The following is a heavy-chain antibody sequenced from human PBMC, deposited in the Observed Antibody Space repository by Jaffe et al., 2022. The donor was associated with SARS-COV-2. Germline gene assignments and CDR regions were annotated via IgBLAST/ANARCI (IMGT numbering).Heavy chain of an antibody. CDR2: IYTSGST. CDR3: ARVYGQAIDY. J-gene: IGHJ4*02. V-gene: IGHV4-61*02. Sequence: QVQLQESGPGLVKPSQTLSLTCTVSGGSISSGSYYWSWIRQPAGKGLEWIGRIYTSGSTNYNPSLKSRVTISVDTSKNQFSLKLSSVTAADTAVYYCARVYGQAIDYWGQGTLVTVSS. D-gene: IGHD3-16*01. CDR1: GGSISSGSYY.